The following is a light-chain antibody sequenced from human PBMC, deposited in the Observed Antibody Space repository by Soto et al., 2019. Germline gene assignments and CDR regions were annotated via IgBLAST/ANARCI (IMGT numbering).Light chain of an antibody. V-gene: IGKV3-15*01. CDR3: QQYNKWPIT. CDR1: QSVNSN. CDR2: GAS. Sequence: ETLMTQSPATLSVSPGERATLSCRASQSVNSNLAWYQQKPGQAPRILIYGASTRDTGIPARFSGSGSGTEFTLTISSLQSEDFAVYYCQQYNKWPITFGQGTRLEIK. J-gene: IGKJ5*01.